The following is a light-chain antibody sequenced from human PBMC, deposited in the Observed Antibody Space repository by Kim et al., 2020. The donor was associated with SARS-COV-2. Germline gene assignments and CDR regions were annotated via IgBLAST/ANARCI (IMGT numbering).Light chain of an antibody. CDR1: RSILYSSNNKNY. J-gene: IGKJ2*01. CDR3: QQYDSSPYT. Sequence: RATINCKSSRSILYSSNNKNYLAWYQQKPGQPPKLLISWASIRESGVPDRFSGSGSGTDFTLTISSLQAEDVAVYYCQQYDSSPYTFGQGTKLEI. CDR2: WAS. V-gene: IGKV4-1*01.